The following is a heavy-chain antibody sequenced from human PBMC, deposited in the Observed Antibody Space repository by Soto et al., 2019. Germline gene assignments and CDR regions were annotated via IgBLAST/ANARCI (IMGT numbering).Heavy chain of an antibody. J-gene: IGHJ4*02. CDR1: GFSFSHSA. Sequence: QVQVVESGGGVVQPGGSLRLSCAASGFSFSHSAFQWVRQAPGKGLEWVAVISDDGTKKFYSVSVRGRFTISRDNAKNTVNLQLNSLRPDDTGLYFCARAFRAGYDSPTDYWGQGTLVTVSP. CDR3: ARAFRAGYDSPTDY. D-gene: IGHD5-12*01. CDR2: ISDDGTKK. V-gene: IGHV3-30*04.